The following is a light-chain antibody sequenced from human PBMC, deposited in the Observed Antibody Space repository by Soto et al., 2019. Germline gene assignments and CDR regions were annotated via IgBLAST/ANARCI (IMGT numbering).Light chain of an antibody. CDR3: QHYNSYSEA. Sequence: DIQMPQSPSTLSASVGDRVAITCRASQSISSWLAWYQQKPGKAPDLLIYKASTLESGVPSRFSGSGSGTDFTLTISSLQPDDFATYYCQHYNSYSEAFGQGTKVDIK. CDR2: KAS. CDR1: QSISSW. V-gene: IGKV1-5*03. J-gene: IGKJ1*01.